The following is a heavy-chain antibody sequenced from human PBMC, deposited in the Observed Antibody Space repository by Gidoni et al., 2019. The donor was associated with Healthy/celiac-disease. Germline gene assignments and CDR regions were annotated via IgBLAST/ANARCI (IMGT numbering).Heavy chain of an antibody. J-gene: IGHJ4*02. Sequence: QVQLVESGGGVVQPGRSLRLSCAASGFTFSSYGMHWVRQAPGKGLGWVAVISYDGSNKYYADSVKGRFTISRDNSKNTLYLQMNSLRAEDTAVYYCAKDWYYYGSGSTFFDYWGQGTLVTVSS. CDR2: ISYDGSNK. CDR1: GFTFSSYG. V-gene: IGHV3-30*18. D-gene: IGHD3-10*01. CDR3: AKDWYYYGSGSTFFDY.